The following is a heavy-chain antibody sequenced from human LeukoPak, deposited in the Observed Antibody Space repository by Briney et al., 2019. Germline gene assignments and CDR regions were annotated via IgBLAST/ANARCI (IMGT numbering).Heavy chain of an antibody. V-gene: IGHV1-46*01. CDR3: ARDRGPFSANYYFDF. Sequence: ASVKVSCKASGCTFTSYSMHWVRQAPGQGLDWMGIINPSGGSTTYAQKFQGRVTMTRDTSTSTVYMELSSLRSEDTAVYYCARDRGPFSANYYFDFWGQGTLVTVSS. CDR1: GCTFTSYS. D-gene: IGHD3-10*01. CDR2: INPSGGST. J-gene: IGHJ4*02.